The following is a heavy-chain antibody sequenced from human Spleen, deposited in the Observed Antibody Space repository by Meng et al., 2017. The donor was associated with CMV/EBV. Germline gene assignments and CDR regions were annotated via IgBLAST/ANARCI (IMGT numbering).Heavy chain of an antibody. D-gene: IGHD2-2*01. CDR1: GFTFSAYS. V-gene: IGHV3-30*02. Sequence: GESLKISCAASGFTFSAYSMNWVRQAPGKGLEWVAFIRYDGNNLYYADSVKGRFTISRDNSKNTLYLQMNSLRAEDTAVYYCAKDRYCSSTNCGTLDYWGQGTLVTVSS. CDR2: IRYDGNNL. CDR3: AKDRYCSSTNCGTLDY. J-gene: IGHJ4*02.